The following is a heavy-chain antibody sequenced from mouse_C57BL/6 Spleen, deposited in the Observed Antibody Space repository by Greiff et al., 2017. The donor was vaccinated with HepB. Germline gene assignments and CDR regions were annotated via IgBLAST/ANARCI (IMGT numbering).Heavy chain of an antibody. CDR3: ARSPYYGSSSPWFAY. D-gene: IGHD1-1*01. CDR2: IYPRSGNT. V-gene: IGHV1-81*01. Sequence: QVHVKQSGAELARPGASVKLSCKASGYTFTSYGISWVKQRTGQGLEWIGEIYPRSGNTYYNEKFKGKATLTADKSSSTAYMELRSLTSEDSAVYFCARSPYYGSSSPWFAYWGQGTLVTVSA. CDR1: GYTFTSYG. J-gene: IGHJ3*01.